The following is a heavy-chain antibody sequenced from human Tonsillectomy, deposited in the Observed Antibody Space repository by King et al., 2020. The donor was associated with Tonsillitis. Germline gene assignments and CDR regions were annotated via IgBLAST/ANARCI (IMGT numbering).Heavy chain of an antibody. V-gene: IGHV1-8*02. CDR2: MNPNSGNT. Sequence: QLVQSGAEVKKPGASVKVSGKASGYTFTTYDINWVRQATGQGLELMGWMNPNSGNTGYVQKFQGRLTMTRNTSISTAYMELSSLRSDATAEYYCARSGGDCTSTSFLLGSTYYDSYGIDYWGQGTTVTVSS. CDR3: ARSGGDCTSTSFLLGSTYYDSYGIDY. CDR1: GYTFTTYD. D-gene: IGHD2-2*01. J-gene: IGHJ6*02.